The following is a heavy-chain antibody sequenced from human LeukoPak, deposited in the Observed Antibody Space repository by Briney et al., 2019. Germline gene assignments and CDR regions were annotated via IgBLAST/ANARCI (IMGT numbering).Heavy chain of an antibody. CDR1: GGSFSGYY. D-gene: IGHD3-22*01. CDR3: ARDRYDSGAYYYYYYYMDV. CDR2: INHSGST. J-gene: IGHJ6*03. Sequence: SETLSLTCAVYGGSFSGYYWSWIRQPPGKGMEWIGEINHSGSTNYNPSLKSRVTMSVDTSENQFSLKLSSVTAADTAVYYCARDRYDSGAYYYYYYYMDVWGKGTTVTIS. V-gene: IGHV4-34*01.